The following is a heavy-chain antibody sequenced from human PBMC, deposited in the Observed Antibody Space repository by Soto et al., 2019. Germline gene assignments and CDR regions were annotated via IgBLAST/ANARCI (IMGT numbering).Heavy chain of an antibody. D-gene: IGHD6-13*01. V-gene: IGHV6-1*01. CDR3: ARADFPRYSSSWYSYYYYGMDV. J-gene: IGHJ6*02. Sequence: SQTLSLTCAISGDSVSSNSAAWNWIRQSPSRGLEWLGRTYYGSKWYNDYAVSVKSRITINPDTSKNQFSLQLNSVTPEDTAVYYCARADFPRYSSSWYSYYYYGMDVWGQGTTVTVSS. CDR2: TYYGSKWYN. CDR1: GDSVSSNSAA.